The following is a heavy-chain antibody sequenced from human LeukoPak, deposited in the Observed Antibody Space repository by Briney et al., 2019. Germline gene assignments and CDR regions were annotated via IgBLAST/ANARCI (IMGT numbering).Heavy chain of an antibody. D-gene: IGHD5-24*01. CDR2: IWYDGSNK. CDR1: GFTFSSYG. V-gene: IGHV3-33*01. Sequence: GRSLRLSCAASGFTFSSYGMHWVRQAPGKGLEWVAVIWYDGSNKYYADSVKGRFTISRDNSKNTLYLQMNSLRAEDTAVYYCARRGGYRRSPFDYWGQGTLVTVSS. CDR3: ARRGGYRRSPFDY. J-gene: IGHJ4*02.